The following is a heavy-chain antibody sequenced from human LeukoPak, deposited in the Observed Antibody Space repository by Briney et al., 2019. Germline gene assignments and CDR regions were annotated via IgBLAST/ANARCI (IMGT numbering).Heavy chain of an antibody. D-gene: IGHD2-2*01. J-gene: IGHJ4*02. Sequence: ASVKVSCKASGYTFIHYYIHWMRQAPGQGLEWMGWMDPNNGDTKYAQKFQGRVTMTRDTPISTAYMELSRLKSDDTAVYYCARVNAGPDHWGQGTLVTVSS. CDR3: ARVNAGPDH. V-gene: IGHV1-2*02. CDR2: MDPNNGDT. CDR1: GYTFIHYY.